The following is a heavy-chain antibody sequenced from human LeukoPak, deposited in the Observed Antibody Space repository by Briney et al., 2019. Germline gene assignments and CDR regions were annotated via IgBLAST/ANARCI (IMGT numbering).Heavy chain of an antibody. CDR3: ARHQTHYDFWSGPTPDAFDI. D-gene: IGHD3-3*01. J-gene: IGHJ3*02. CDR2: IYYTGST. Sequence: PSETLSLTCTVSGDSISNGGYYWNWIRQHPGQGLEWIGYIYYTGSTYYNPSLKSRVTISVDTSKNQFSPKLSSVTAADTAVYYCARHQTHYDFWSGPTPDAFDIWGQGTMVTVSS. V-gene: IGHV4-31*03. CDR1: GDSISNGGYY.